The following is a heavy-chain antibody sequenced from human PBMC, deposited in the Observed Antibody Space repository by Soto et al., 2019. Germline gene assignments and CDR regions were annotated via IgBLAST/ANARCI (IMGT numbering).Heavy chain of an antibody. CDR1: GGTFSSYA. D-gene: IGHD6-6*01. CDR3: ARNPYSSSPKVYYYGMDV. Sequence: QVQLVQSGAEVKKPGSSVKVSCKASGGTFSSYAISWVRQAPGQGLEWMGRIIPIFGTANYAQKFQGRVTITADESTSTAYMELSSLRSEDTAVYYCARNPYSSSPKVYYYGMDVWGQGTTVTVSS. CDR2: IIPIFGTA. V-gene: IGHV1-69*18. J-gene: IGHJ6*02.